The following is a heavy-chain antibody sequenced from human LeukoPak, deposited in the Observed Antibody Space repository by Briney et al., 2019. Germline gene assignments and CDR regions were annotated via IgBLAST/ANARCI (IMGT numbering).Heavy chain of an antibody. CDR3: ARAGGDAPPPDY. Sequence: GGSLRLSCAASGFTFSSYGMHWVRQAPGKGLEWVAVIWYDGSNKYYADSVKGRFTISRDNSKNTLYLQMNSLRAEDTAVYYCARAGGDAPPPDYWGQGTLVTVSS. D-gene: IGHD1-14*01. CDR1: GFTFSSYG. V-gene: IGHV3-33*01. CDR2: IWYDGSNK. J-gene: IGHJ4*02.